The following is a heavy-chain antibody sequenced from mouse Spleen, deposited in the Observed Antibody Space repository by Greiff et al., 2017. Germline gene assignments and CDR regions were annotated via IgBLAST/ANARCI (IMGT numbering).Heavy chain of an antibody. Sequence: VQLKESGPGLVAPSQSLSITCTVSGFSLTGYGVNWVRQPPGKGLEWLGMIWGDGSTDYNSALKSRLSISKDNSKSQVFLKMNSLQTDDTARYYCARDYYGSSYVTGWYFDVWGAGTTVTVSS. V-gene: IGHV2-6-7*01. D-gene: IGHD1-1*01. J-gene: IGHJ1*01. CDR3: ARDYYGSSYVTGWYFDV. CDR2: IWGDGST. CDR1: GFSLTGYG.